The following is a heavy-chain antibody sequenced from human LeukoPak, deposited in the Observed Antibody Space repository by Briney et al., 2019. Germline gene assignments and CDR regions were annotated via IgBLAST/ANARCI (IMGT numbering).Heavy chain of an antibody. V-gene: IGHV4-31*03. CDR1: GGSISSGGYY. D-gene: IGHD4-23*01. CDR3: ARRAVTRYFDF. J-gene: IGHJ4*02. Sequence: SETLSLTCTVSGGSISSGGYYWSWIRQHPGKGLEWIGYIYYSGSTYYNPSLKSRVTISVDTSKNQFSLKLSSVTAADTAVYYCARRAVTRYFDFWGQGTLVTVSS. CDR2: IYYSGST.